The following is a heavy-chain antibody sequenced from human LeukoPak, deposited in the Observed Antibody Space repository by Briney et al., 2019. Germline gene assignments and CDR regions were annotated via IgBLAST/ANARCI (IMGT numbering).Heavy chain of an antibody. D-gene: IGHD6-13*01. CDR3: ARSERSGIYFDY. CDR2: INHSGST. CDR1: GGSFSAYY. V-gene: IGHV4-34*01. Sequence: PSEPLSLTCAVYGGSFSAYYWSWIRQPPGKGLEWIVEINHSGSTNYNPSLKSRVTISVDTSRNQFSLKVSSVTGADTAVYYCARSERSGIYFDYWGQGTLVTVSS. J-gene: IGHJ4*02.